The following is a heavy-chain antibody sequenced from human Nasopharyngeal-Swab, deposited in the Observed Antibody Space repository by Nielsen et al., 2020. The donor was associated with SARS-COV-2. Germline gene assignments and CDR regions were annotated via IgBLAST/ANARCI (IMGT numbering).Heavy chain of an antibody. V-gene: IGHV3-15*01. CDR1: GSVFSSVW. D-gene: IGHD6-19*01. Sequence: GESLKISCAASGSVFSSVWMSWVRQAPGKGLEWVGRIKRKADGGTVEYATAVRGRFSISRDDSRNTLFLQMNRLKTEDTAVYYCTTLHRTGWFWGQGTLVTVSS. CDR3: TTLHRTGWF. CDR2: IKRKADGGTV. J-gene: IGHJ4*02.